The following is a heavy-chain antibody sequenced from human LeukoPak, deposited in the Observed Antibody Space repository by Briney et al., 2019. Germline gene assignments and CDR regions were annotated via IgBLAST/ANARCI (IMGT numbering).Heavy chain of an antibody. CDR1: GFTFSSYV. D-gene: IGHD2-2*01. J-gene: IGHJ4*02. Sequence: GGSLRLSCAASGFTFSSYVMHWVRQAPGKGLEWVAFISYDGSNKYYADSVKGRCTISRDNSKNTVYLQMNSPRAEDTAVYYCAKGHQVVDYWGQGTQVTVSS. CDR2: ISYDGSNK. CDR3: AKGHQVVDY. V-gene: IGHV3-30*18.